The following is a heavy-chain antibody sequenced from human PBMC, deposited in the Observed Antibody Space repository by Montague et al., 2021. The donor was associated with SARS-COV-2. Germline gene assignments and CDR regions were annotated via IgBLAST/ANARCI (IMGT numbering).Heavy chain of an antibody. V-gene: IGHV4-61*02. CDR2: ISSSGRT. CDR3: TSGGSKFGSEFDY. CDR1: GGSISTGRYF. Sequence: TLSLTCTVSGGSISTGRYFWSWIRQPAGKGLEWIGRISSSGRTHYSPSLKSRVTISVDTSKNQFSLKLDSMTAADTALYYCTSGGSKFGSEFDYWGQGTLVTVSS. D-gene: IGHD3-10*01. J-gene: IGHJ4*02.